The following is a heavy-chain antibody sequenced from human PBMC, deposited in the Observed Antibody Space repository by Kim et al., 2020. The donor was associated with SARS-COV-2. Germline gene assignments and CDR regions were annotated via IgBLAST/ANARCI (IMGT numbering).Heavy chain of an antibody. V-gene: IGHV3-48*02. J-gene: IGHJ4*02. Sequence: VKGQFTNTRDNAKNALYLQMNSLRDEDTAVYYCARGEVYYDSSGYYYNYWGQGTLVTVSS. D-gene: IGHD3-22*01. CDR3: ARGEVYYDSSGYYYNY.